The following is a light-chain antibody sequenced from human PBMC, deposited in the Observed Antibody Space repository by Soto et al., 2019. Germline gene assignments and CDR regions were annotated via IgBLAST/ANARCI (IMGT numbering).Light chain of an antibody. CDR1: QSVSSSY. J-gene: IGKJ1*01. V-gene: IGKV3-20*01. Sequence: MVLARSPGTLSLSPGKRSSLSCGSSQSVSSSYLAWYQQQPGQAPRLLIYGASSRATGIPDRFSGSGSGTDFTLPISRLAPEEFAVYYCQQYGSSPQTFGQGTKVDIK. CDR2: GAS. CDR3: QQYGSSPQT.